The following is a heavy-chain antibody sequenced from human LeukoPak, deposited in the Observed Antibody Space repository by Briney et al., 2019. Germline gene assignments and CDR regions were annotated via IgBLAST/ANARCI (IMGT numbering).Heavy chain of an antibody. D-gene: IGHD3-3*01. CDR1: GFTFSDYY. V-gene: IGHV3-11*04. CDR3: AGRNFWSGYVD. J-gene: IGHJ1*01. CDR2: ISSSGSTI. Sequence: GGSLRLSCAASGFTFSDYYMSWIRQARGKGLEWVSYISSSGSTIYYADSVKGRFTISRDNAKNSLYLQMNSLRAEDTAVYYCAGRNFWSGYVDWGQGTLVTVSS.